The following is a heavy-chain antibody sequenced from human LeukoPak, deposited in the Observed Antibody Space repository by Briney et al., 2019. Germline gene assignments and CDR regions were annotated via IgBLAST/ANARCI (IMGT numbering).Heavy chain of an antibody. D-gene: IGHD3-22*01. V-gene: IGHV4-30-4*01. J-gene: IGHJ5*02. CDR3: ARPYYYDSRIDP. Sequence: SQTLSLTCTVSGGSISSGDYYWSWIRQPPGKGLEWIAYMYYSGSTYYNPSLKSRVTMSADTSKNQLSLKLSSLTAADTAVYYCARPYYYDSRIDPWGQGILVTVSS. CDR1: GGSISSGDYY. CDR2: MYYSGST.